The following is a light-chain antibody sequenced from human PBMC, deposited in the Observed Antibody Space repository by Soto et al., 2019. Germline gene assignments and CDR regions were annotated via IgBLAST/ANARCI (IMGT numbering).Light chain of an antibody. CDR3: QERSNWPIT. V-gene: IGKV3-11*01. CDR1: QSVSSY. CDR2: DAS. Sequence: ETVLTQSPSTLSLSPGERDTLSCRASQSVSSYLAWYQQKPGQAPRLLIYDASNRATGIPARFSGSGSGTDFTLTISSLEPEDFAVYYCQERSNWPITFGQGARLEIK. J-gene: IGKJ5*01.